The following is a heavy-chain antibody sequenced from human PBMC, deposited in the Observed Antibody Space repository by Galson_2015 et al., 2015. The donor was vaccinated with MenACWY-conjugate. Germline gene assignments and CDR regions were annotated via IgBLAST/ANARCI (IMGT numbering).Heavy chain of an antibody. D-gene: IGHD2-21*01. Sequence: SLRLSCAASGFTFSSFWMSWVRQAPGKGLECVVNIKQDGSEKYYVDSVKGRFTISRDNAQNSLYLQINSLRAEDTAVYYCARGGATGGAFRYWCQGTLFTVSS. V-gene: IGHV3-7*03. J-gene: IGHJ4*02. CDR1: GFTFSSFW. CDR3: ARGGATGGAFRY. CDR2: IKQDGSEK.